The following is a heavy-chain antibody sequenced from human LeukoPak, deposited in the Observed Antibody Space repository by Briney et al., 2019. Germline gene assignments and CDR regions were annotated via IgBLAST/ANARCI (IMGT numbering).Heavy chain of an antibody. J-gene: IGHJ6*03. CDR3: ARGGCSSTSCYSRDYYYYMDV. V-gene: IGHV1-46*02. D-gene: IGHD2-2*02. Sequence: ASVKVSCKASGYTFNNYGISWVRQAPGQGLEWMGIINPSGGSTSYAQKFQGRVTMTRDMSTSTDYMELSSLRSEDTAVYYCARGGCSSTSCYSRDYYYYMDVWGKGTTVTVSS. CDR2: INPSGGST. CDR1: GYTFNNYG.